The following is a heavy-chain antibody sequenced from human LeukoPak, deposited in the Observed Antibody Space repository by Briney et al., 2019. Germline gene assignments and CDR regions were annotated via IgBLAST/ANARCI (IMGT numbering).Heavy chain of an antibody. V-gene: IGHV1-8*02. J-gene: IGHJ3*02. Sequence: ASVKVSCKASGYTFTGYYMHWVRQATGQGLEWLGWMNPNSGDTGYAQKFQGRVTMTRDTSISTAYMDLSSLRSEDTAVYHCATSNDYLSAFDTWGQGTMVTVSS. CDR3: ATSNDYLSAFDT. CDR1: GYTFTGYY. D-gene: IGHD4-17*01. CDR2: MNPNSGDT.